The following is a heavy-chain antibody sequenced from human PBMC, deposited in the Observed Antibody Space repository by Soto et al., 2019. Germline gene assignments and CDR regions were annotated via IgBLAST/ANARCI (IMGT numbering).Heavy chain of an antibody. CDR2: ISYDGSNE. Sequence: QVQLVESGGGVVQPGRSLRLSCAASGFTFSTYTMHWVRQAPGKGLEWVAVISYDGSNEYYADSVKGRFTISRDNSKNTLYPQMKSLRAEDTAVYDGARDQGAASYCSYDMDVWGQGTTVTVSS. CDR3: ARDQGAASYCSYDMDV. CDR1: GFTFSTYT. D-gene: IGHD2-15*01. J-gene: IGHJ6*02. V-gene: IGHV3-30-3*01.